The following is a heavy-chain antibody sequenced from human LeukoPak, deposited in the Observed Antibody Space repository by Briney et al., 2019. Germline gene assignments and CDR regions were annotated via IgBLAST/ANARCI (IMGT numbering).Heavy chain of an antibody. CDR1: GGTFSSYA. CDR3: ASNPLNTPYPYFDY. CDR2: IIPILGIA. D-gene: IGHD2-15*01. J-gene: IGHJ4*02. Sequence: SVKVSCKASGGTFSSYAISWVRQAPGQGLEWMGRIIPILGIANYAQKFQGRVTITADKSTSTAYMELSSLRSEDTAVYYCASNPLNTPYPYFDYWVQGTLVTVSS. V-gene: IGHV1-69*04.